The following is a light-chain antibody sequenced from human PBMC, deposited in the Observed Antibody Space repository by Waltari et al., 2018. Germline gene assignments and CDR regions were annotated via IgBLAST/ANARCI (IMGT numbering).Light chain of an antibody. CDR2: RSD. J-gene: IGLJ3*02. CDR1: SSNIGSNV. Sequence: QSVLTQPPSAAGSPGQRVTIFCSGSSSNIGSNVVNWYQQFPGKAPKLLIYRSDQRPSGTPDRFSGSKSGTSASLAISGLHPEDEADYYCAAWDDSLRGHWVFGGGTKVTVL. CDR3: AAWDDSLRGHWV. V-gene: IGLV1-44*01.